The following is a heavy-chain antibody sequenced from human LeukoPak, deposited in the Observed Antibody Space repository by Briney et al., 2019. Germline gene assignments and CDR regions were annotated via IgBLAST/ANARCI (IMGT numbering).Heavy chain of an antibody. V-gene: IGHV3-7*01. CDR2: IKQDGSDK. J-gene: IGHJ4*02. CDR1: GFTFTKYW. D-gene: IGHD1-14*01. CDR3: AREVWGPEY. Sequence: GDSLRLSCAASGFTFTKYWMTWVRQAPGKGLEWVGNIKQDGSDKNYMDSVKGRFTISRDNTKNSVYLQMSSLRAEDAAVYYCAREVWGPEYWGQGTLVTVSS.